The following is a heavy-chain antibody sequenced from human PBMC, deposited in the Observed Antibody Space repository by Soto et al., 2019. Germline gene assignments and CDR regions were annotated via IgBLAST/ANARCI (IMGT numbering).Heavy chain of an antibody. CDR3: VRRVTGNYDY. V-gene: IGHV3-64*01. CDR2: ISSNGCTT. CDR1: GFTFSSYD. Sequence: EVQLAEFGGGMVQPGGSLRLSCVASGFTFSSYDMHWVRQAPGKGLEYVSSISSNGCTTYYGNSVKGRFTISRVNSKITLYLQMGTLRAEDMAVYYCVRRVTGNYDYWGQGTLVTVSS. D-gene: IGHD1-7*01. J-gene: IGHJ4*02.